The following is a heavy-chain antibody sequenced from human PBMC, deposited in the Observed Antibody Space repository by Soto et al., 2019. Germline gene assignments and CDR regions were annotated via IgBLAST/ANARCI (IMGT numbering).Heavy chain of an antibody. D-gene: IGHD3-16*02. Sequence: QVQLVQSGAEVKKPGASVKFSCKASGYTFTGYYMHWVRQAPGQGLEWMGWINPNSGGTNYAQKFQGWVTMTRDTSIGTGYMELSRLRSVDTAVYYCAREGAYRSVSMDVWGQGHTVTVSS. V-gene: IGHV1-2*04. CDR1: GYTFTGYY. CDR3: AREGAYRSVSMDV. CDR2: INPNSGGT. J-gene: IGHJ6*02.